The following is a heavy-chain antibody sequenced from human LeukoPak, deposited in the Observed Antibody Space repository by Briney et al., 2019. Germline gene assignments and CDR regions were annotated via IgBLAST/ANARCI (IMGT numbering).Heavy chain of an antibody. D-gene: IGHD2-2*01. CDR2: ISWNSGSI. V-gene: IGHV3-9*01. Sequence: GRSLRLSCAASGFTFDDYAMHWARQAPGKGLEWVSGISWNSGSIGYADSVKGRFTISRDNAKNSLYLQMNSLRAEDTALYYCAKDRGVVVPAALGDWGQGTLVTVSS. CDR3: AKDRGVVVPAALGD. CDR1: GFTFDDYA. J-gene: IGHJ4*02.